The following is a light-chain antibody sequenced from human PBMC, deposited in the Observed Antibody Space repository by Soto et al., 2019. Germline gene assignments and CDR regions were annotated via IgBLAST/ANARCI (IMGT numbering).Light chain of an antibody. CDR2: GAS. V-gene: IGKV3-15*01. J-gene: IGKJ5*01. CDR3: QHYNNWAPNT. CDR1: QSVSNN. Sequence: EIVMTQSPATLSVSPGERATLSCRASQSVSNNLAWYQQKPGQAPRLLIYGASTRATGIPARFSDSGSGTEFTLTISSLQSEDFAVYYCQHYNNWAPNTFGQGTRLEIK.